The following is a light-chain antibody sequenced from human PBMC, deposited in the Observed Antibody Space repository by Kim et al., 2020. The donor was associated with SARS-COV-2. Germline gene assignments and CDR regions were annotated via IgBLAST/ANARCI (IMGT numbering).Light chain of an antibody. CDR1: DVRSRS. CDR2: YYS. V-gene: IGLV3-21*04. J-gene: IGLJ2*01. CDR3: QVWDRGSSHRV. Sequence: AVGKRDRISSAGNDVRSRSVYAYRHKPSQAPVLVIYYYSDRPSPFAERFSCSGSGNADTLTISRVEAGDEADYYYQVWDRGSSHRVFGGGTQLTVL.